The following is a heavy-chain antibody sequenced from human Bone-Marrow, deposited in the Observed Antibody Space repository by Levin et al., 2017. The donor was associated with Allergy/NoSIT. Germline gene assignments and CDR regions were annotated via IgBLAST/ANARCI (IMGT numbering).Heavy chain of an antibody. V-gene: IGHV2-5*02. J-gene: IGHJ4*02. Sequence: SGPTLVKPTQTLTLTCTFSGFSLGSSGVGVGWIRQPPGKALEWLALTYWDDDKRYSPSLRNRLTITKDASRNQLVLTMTNINPVNTATYYCAHRRGSDYGGNLGFAYWGQGNLVTVAS. D-gene: IGHD4-23*01. CDR2: TYWDDDK. CDR1: GFSLGSSGVG. CDR3: AHRRGSDYGGNLGFAY.